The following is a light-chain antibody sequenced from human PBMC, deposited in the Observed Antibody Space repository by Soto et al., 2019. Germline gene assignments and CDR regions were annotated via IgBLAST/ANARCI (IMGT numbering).Light chain of an antibody. CDR2: GAS. Sequence: EIVMTQSPATLSVSPGERATLSCRASQSVGNNLAWYQQKLGQAPRLLIYGASTRATGIPARFSGSGSGTEFTLTISSLQSEDFAVYYCQQYNDRPPALTFSGGTKVEIK. J-gene: IGKJ4*01. CDR3: QQYNDRPPALT. CDR1: QSVGNN. V-gene: IGKV3-15*01.